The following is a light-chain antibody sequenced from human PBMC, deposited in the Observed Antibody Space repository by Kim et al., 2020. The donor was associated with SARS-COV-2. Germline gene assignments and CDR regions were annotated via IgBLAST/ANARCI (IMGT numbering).Light chain of an antibody. Sequence: PGERATLSCRASQSVSSYLAWYQQKPGQAPRLLIYDASNRATGIPARFSGSGSGTDFTLTISSLEPEDFAVYYCQQRSNWPPYTFGQGTKLEI. CDR3: QQRSNWPPYT. CDR1: QSVSSY. CDR2: DAS. J-gene: IGKJ2*01. V-gene: IGKV3-11*01.